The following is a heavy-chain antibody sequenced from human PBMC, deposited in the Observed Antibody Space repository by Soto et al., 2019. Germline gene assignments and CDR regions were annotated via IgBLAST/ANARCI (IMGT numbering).Heavy chain of an antibody. CDR3: ARGAGDYDFWSGYPTSYYFDY. CDR2: INAGNGNT. Sequence: QVQLVQSGAEVKQPGASVKVSCKASGYTFTSYAMHWVRQAPGQRLEWMGWINAGNGNTKYSQKFQGRVTITRDTSASTAYMELSSLRSEDTAVYYCARGAGDYDFWSGYPTSYYFDYWGQGTLVTVSS. D-gene: IGHD3-3*01. CDR1: GYTFTSYA. J-gene: IGHJ4*02. V-gene: IGHV1-3*01.